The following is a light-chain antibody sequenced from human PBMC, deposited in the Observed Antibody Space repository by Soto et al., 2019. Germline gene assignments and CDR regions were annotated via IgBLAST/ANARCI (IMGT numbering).Light chain of an antibody. V-gene: IGLV1-40*01. CDR3: QSYDSSLSGWV. Sequence: QSVLTQPPSVSGAPGQRVTISCTGISSNIGAGYDVHWYQQLPGTAPKLLTYGNSNRPSGVPDRVSGSKSGTSASLAITGLQAEDEADYYCQSYDSSLSGWVFGGGTKLTVL. CDR2: GNS. J-gene: IGLJ3*02. CDR1: SSNIGAGYD.